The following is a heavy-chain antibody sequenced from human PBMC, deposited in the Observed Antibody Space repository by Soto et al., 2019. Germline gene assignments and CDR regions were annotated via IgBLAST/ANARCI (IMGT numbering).Heavy chain of an antibody. CDR1: GFTFSNYA. Sequence: HPGGSLRLSCAASGFTFSNYAMNWVRQAPGKGLEWVSSISGSGGSTSYADSVKGRFTTSRDNSKNTVYLQMSSLRAEDTAVYYCARDEGLVAAAGTDFDYWGQGTLVTVSS. J-gene: IGHJ4*02. V-gene: IGHV3-23*01. CDR2: ISGSGGST. CDR3: ARDEGLVAAAGTDFDY. D-gene: IGHD6-13*01.